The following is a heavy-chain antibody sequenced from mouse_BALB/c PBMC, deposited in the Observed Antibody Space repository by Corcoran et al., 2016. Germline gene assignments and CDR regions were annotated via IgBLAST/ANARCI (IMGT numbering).Heavy chain of an antibody. V-gene: IGHV9-1*02. CDR2: INTYTGEP. D-gene: IGHD1-1*01. J-gene: IGHJ3*01. CDR3: ARGIILLRSPAWFAY. Sequence: QIQLVQSGPELKKPGETVKISCKASGYTFTNYGMNWVKQAPGKGLKWMGWINTYTGEPTYADDFKGRFAFSLETSASTAYLQINNLKNEDMATYFCARGIILLRSPAWFAYWGQGTLVTVSA. CDR1: GYTFTNYG.